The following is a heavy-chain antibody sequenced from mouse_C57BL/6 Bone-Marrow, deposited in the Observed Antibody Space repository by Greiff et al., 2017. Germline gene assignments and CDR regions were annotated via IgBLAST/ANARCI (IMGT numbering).Heavy chain of an antibody. CDR1: GYSFTDYN. J-gene: IGHJ3*01. D-gene: IGHD1-1*01. Sequence: VQLKQSGPELVKPGASVKISCKASGYSFTDYNMNWVKQSNGKSLEWIGVINPNYGTTSYNQKFKGKATLTVDQSSSTAYMQLNSLTSEDSAVYYCAPHYCGRRAGFAYWGQGTLVTVSA. CDR3: APHYCGRRAGFAY. V-gene: IGHV1-39*01. CDR2: INPNYGTT.